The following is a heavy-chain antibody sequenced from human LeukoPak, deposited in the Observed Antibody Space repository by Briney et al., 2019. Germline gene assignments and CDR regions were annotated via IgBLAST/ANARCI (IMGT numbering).Heavy chain of an antibody. CDR2: TSDSGST. D-gene: IGHD1-26*01. Sequence: ETLSLTCTASSGSTSSSSYYWGWIRQPPGKGLEWIGSTSDSGSTYNNPSPKSRVTISVDTSKNQLSLKLRTVTAAATAVYYCGRRDGGSYYWFDYWGQGTLVTASS. CDR1: SGSTSSSSYY. CDR3: GRRDGGSYYWFDY. V-gene: IGHV4-39*01. J-gene: IGHJ4*02.